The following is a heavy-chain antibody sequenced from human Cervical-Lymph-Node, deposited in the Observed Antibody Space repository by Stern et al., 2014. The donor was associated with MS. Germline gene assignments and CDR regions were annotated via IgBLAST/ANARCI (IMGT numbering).Heavy chain of an antibody. J-gene: IGHJ4*02. CDR3: ATGPAIRRYDY. V-gene: IGHV1-24*01. Sequence: QVQLVESGAEVKKPGASVKVSCKVSGYTLTEFSMHWVRQAPGKGLEWMGGFDPDGGETIYAQKVQGRVTMTSDTSTGPAYMELRSLRSEDTAVYYCATGPAIRRYDYWGQGTLVTVSS. CDR1: GYTLTEFS. CDR2: FDPDGGET. D-gene: IGHD2-21*01.